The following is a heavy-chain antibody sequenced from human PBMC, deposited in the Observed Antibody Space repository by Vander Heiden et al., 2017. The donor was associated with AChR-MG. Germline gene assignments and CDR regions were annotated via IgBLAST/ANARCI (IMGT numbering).Heavy chain of an antibody. D-gene: IGHD4-17*01. V-gene: IGHV4-34*01. CDR2: INHSGST. Sequence: QVQLQQWGAGLLKPSETLSLTCAVYGGSFSGYYWSWIRQPPGKGLEWIGEINHSGSTNYNPSLKSRVTISVDTSKNQFSLKLSSVTAADTAVYYCARDGATGTRYYYGMDVWCQGTTVTVSS. CDR3: ARDGATGTRYYYGMDV. J-gene: IGHJ6*02. CDR1: GGSFSGYY.